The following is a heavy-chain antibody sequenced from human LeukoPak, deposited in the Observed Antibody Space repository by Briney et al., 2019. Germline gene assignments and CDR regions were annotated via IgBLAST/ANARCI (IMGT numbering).Heavy chain of an antibody. V-gene: IGHV3-21*01. CDR1: GFTFSSYS. J-gene: IGHJ4*02. CDR3: ATTLGSYCSSTSCSFDY. Sequence: GGSLRLSCAASGFTFSSYSMNWVRQAPGKGLEWVSSISSSSSYIYYADSVKGRFTISRDNAKNSLYLQMNSLRAEDTAVYYCATTLGSYCSSTSCSFDYWGQGTLVTVSS. CDR2: ISSSSSYI. D-gene: IGHD2-2*01.